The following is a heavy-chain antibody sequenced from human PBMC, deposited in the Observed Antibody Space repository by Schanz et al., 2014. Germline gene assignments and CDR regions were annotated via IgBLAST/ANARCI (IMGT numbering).Heavy chain of an antibody. CDR3: ARHRFGVFYYGLDV. D-gene: IGHD3-10*01. J-gene: IGHJ6*02. CDR2: ISDYNGKT. V-gene: IGHV1-18*01. Sequence: VQLEQSGAEVKKPGSSVKVSCKASGYTFTTYYMLWVRQAPGLGLEWMGWISDYNGKTNYAQKFQDRVIMSTDRSSSTAYLELRSLTSDDSAIYYCARHRFGVFYYGLDVWGQGTTILVSS. CDR1: GYTFTTYY.